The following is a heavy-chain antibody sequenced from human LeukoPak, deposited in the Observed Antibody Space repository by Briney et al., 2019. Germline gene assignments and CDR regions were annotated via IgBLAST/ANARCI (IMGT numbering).Heavy chain of an antibody. CDR3: TIRFTCLGKLRFLEWLCDFDY. V-gene: IGHV3-49*04. CDR2: IRSKAYGGTT. CDR1: GFTFGDYA. D-gene: IGHD3-3*01. J-gene: IGHJ4*02. Sequence: PGGSLRLSCTASGFTFGDYAMSWVRQAPGKGLEWVGFIRSKAYGGTTEYAASVKGRFTISRDDSKSIAYLQMNSLKTEDTAVYYCTIRFTCLGKLRFLEWLCDFDYWGQGTLVTVSS.